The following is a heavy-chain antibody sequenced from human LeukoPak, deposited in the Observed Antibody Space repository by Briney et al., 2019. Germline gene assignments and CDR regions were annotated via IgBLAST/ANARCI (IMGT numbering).Heavy chain of an antibody. V-gene: IGHV1-69*05. J-gene: IGHJ5*02. Sequence: GASVKVSCKASGGTFSSYAISWVRQAPGQGLEWMGGIIPIFGTANYAQKFQGRVTITTDESTSTAYMELSSLRSEDTAVYYCALGDIVVVPAATNWFDPWSQGTLVTVSS. CDR2: IIPIFGTA. D-gene: IGHD2-2*01. CDR1: GGTFSSYA. CDR3: ALGDIVVVPAATNWFDP.